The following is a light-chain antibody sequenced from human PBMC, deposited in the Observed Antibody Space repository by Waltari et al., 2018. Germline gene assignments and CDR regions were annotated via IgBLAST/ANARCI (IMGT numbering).Light chain of an antibody. J-gene: IGLJ2*01. CDR3: TSHAGSNNHVV. V-gene: IGLV2-8*01. CDR2: EGS. CDR1: SSDVGGYNY. Sequence: QSALTQPPSASGSPGQSVTLSCTGTSSDVGGYNYVSWYQQHPGKAPKLMIYEGSERPSGVPDRFSGSKSGNTASLTVSGLQAEDEAAYYCTSHAGSNNHVVFGGGTKLTVL.